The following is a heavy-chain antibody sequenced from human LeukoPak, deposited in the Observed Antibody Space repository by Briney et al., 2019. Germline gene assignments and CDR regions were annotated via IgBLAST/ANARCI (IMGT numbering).Heavy chain of an antibody. Sequence: SETLSLTCTVSGGSISSYYWSWIRQPPGKGLEWIGYIYTSGSTNYNPSLKSRVTISVDTSKNQFSLKLSSVTAADTAVYYCARRVKWEREPRYYYYMDVWGKGTTVTVSS. CDR1: GGSISSYY. V-gene: IGHV4-4*09. J-gene: IGHJ6*03. CDR3: ARRVKWEREPRYYYYMDV. CDR2: IYTSGST. D-gene: IGHD1-26*01.